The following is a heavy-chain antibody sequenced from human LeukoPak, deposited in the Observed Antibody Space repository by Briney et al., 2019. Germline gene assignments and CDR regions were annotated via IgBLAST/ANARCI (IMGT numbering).Heavy chain of an antibody. J-gene: IGHJ6*03. CDR1: GYTFTSYG. V-gene: IGHV1-18*01. CDR2: ISAYNGNT. CDR3: ARDIGSSSWGQYYYYYYMDV. D-gene: IGHD6-13*01. Sequence: ASVKVSCKASGYTFTSYGISWVRQAPGQGLEWMGWISAYNGNTNYAQKLQGRVTMTTDTSTSTAYMELRSLRSDDTAVYYCARDIGSSSWGQYYYYYYMDVWGKGTTVTISS.